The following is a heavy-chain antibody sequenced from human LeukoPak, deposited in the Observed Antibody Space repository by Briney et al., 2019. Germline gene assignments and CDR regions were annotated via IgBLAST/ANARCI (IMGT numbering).Heavy chain of an antibody. CDR2: ISGSGGST. D-gene: IGHD3-16*01. J-gene: IGHJ4*02. CDR3: ARDFWGQYYFDY. CDR1: GFTFSSYA. V-gene: IGHV3-23*01. Sequence: GGSLRLSCAASGFTFSSYAMSWVRQAPGKGLEGVSGISGSGGSTYYADAVKGRFTIPRDNSKNTLYLQMNSLRAEDTAVYYCARDFWGQYYFDYWGQGTLVTVSS.